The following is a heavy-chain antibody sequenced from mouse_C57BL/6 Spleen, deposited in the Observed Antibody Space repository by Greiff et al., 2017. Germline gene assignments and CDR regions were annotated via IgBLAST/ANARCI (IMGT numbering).Heavy chain of an antibody. J-gene: IGHJ4*01. V-gene: IGHV1-7*01. D-gene: IGHD2-5*01. CDR2: INPSSGYT. CDR1: GYTFTSYW. CDR3: ARVDSNYDYAMDY. Sequence: VQLQQSGAELAKPGASVKLSCKASGYTFTSYWMHWVKQRPGQGLEWIGYINPSSGYTKYNQKLKDKATLTADKSSSTAYMQLSSLTYEDSAVYDCARVDSNYDYAMDYWGQGTSVTVSS.